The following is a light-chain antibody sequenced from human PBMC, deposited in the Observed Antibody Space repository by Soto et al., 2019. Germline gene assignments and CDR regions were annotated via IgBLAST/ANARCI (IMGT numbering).Light chain of an antibody. V-gene: IGKV3D-20*02. CDR2: GAS. CDR3: QQRSNWPPLT. CDR1: QSVSSSY. Sequence: EIVLTQSLGTLSLSPGERATLSCRASQSVSSSYLAWYQQKPGQAPRPLIYGASTRATGIPDRFSGSGSGTDFTLTISSLEPEDFAVYYCQQRSNWPPLTFGGGTKVDIK. J-gene: IGKJ4*01.